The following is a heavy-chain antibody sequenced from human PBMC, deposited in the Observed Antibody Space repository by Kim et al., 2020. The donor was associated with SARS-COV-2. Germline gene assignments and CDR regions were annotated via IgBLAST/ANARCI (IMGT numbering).Heavy chain of an antibody. V-gene: IGHV4-39*07. CDR3: ARDRAGRVDY. CDR2: IYYSGST. Sequence: SETLSLTCTVSGGSISSSSYYWGWIRQPPGKGLEWIGSIYYSGSTYYNPSLKSRVTISVDTSKNQFSLKLSSVTAADTAVYYCARDRAGRVDYWGQGTLVTVSS. D-gene: IGHD3-10*01. CDR1: GGSISSSSYY. J-gene: IGHJ4*02.